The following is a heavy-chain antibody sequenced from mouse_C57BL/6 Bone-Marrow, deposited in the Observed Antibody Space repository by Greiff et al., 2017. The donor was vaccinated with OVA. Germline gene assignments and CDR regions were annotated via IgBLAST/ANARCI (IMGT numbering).Heavy chain of an antibody. CDR1: GYTFTSYW. D-gene: IGHD1-1*01. J-gene: IGHJ1*03. CDR3: ARAVVARYWYFDV. V-gene: IGHV1-64*01. Sequence: VQLQQPGAELVKPGASVKLSCKASGYTFTSYWMHWVKQRPGQGLEWIGMIHPNSGSTNYNEKFKSKATLTVDKSSSTAYMQLSSLTSEDSAVYYCARAVVARYWYFDVWGTGTTVTVSS. CDR2: IHPNSGST.